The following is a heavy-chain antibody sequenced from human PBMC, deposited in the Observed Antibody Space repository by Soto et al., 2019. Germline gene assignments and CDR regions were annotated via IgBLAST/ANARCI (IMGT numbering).Heavy chain of an antibody. CDR1: GFTFSSYG. V-gene: IGHV3-33*01. CDR2: IWYDGSNK. D-gene: IGHD2-21*02. CDR3: ARDSGDYVTYFDY. Sequence: PGGSLRLSCAASGFTFSSYGMHWVRQAPGKGLEWVAVIWYDGSNKYYADSVKGRFTISSDNSKNTLYLQMNSLRAEDTAVYYCARDSGDYVTYFDYWGQGTLVTVSS. J-gene: IGHJ4*02.